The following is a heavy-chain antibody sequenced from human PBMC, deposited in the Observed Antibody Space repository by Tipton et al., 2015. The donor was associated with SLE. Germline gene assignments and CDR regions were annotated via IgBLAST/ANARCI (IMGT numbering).Heavy chain of an antibody. J-gene: IGHJ4*02. CDR2: IYYSGST. CDR3: AGSSERGSFKLDY. CDR1: GGSISSSSYY. D-gene: IGHD3-16*01. V-gene: IGHV4-61*05. Sequence: TLSLTCTVSGGSISSSSYYWGWIRQPPGKGLEWIGYIYYSGSTNYNPSLKSRVTISVDTSKNQFSLKLSSVTAADTAVYYCAGSSERGSFKLDYWGQGTLVTVSS.